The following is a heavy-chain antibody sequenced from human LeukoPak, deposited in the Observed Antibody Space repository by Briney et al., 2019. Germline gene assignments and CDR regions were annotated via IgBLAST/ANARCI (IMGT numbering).Heavy chain of an antibody. CDR3: AKDLSSGYSYGYINY. J-gene: IGHJ4*02. Sequence: GGSLRLSCTASGFTFSTYAMSWVRQAPGKGLEWVSAISGSGGSTYYADSVKGRFTISRDNSKSTLYLQMNSLRAEDTAVYYCAKDLSSGYSYGYINYWGQGTLVTVSS. V-gene: IGHV3-23*01. D-gene: IGHD5-18*01. CDR2: ISGSGGST. CDR1: GFTFSTYA.